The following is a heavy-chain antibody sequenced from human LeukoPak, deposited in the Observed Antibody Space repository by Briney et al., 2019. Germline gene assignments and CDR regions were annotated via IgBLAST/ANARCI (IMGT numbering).Heavy chain of an antibody. CDR3: AKVVAATLFYYPFDY. CDR1: GFTFSSYA. CDR2: ISGSGGST. D-gene: IGHD2-15*01. V-gene: IGHV3-23*01. Sequence: GGTLRLSCAASGFTFSSYAMSWVRQAPGKWLEWVSGISGSGGSTYYADSVKGRFTISRDNSKNTLYLLMNSLRAEDTAVYYCAKVVAATLFYYPFDYWGQGTLVTVSS. J-gene: IGHJ4*02.